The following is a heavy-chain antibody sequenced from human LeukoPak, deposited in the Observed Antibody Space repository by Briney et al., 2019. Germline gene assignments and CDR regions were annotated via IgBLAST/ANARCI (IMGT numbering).Heavy chain of an antibody. Sequence: GGSLRLSCAASGFTFSNYGMSWVRQAPGKGLEWVSSISGSGDSTYYADSVKGRFTISRDNSKNTLYVQMNGLRDDDTAIYYCAKISTRGSSQATDYWGQGTLVTVSS. V-gene: IGHV3-23*01. J-gene: IGHJ4*02. CDR1: GFTFSNYG. CDR3: AKISTRGSSQATDY. CDR2: ISGSGDST. D-gene: IGHD6-6*01.